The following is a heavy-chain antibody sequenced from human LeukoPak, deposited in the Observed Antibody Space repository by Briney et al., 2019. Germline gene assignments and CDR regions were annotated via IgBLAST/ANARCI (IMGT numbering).Heavy chain of an antibody. V-gene: IGHV3-30*18. Sequence: GRSLRLSCAASGFTFSSYGMHWVRQAPGKGLEWVAAISYDGSNKYYADSVKGRFTISRDNSKNTLYLQMNSLRAEDTAVYYCAKGRGSIMITFGGVIDDLDYWGQGTLVTVSS. CDR3: AKGRGSIMITFGGVIDDLDY. J-gene: IGHJ4*02. CDR1: GFTFSSYG. CDR2: ISYDGSNK. D-gene: IGHD3-16*02.